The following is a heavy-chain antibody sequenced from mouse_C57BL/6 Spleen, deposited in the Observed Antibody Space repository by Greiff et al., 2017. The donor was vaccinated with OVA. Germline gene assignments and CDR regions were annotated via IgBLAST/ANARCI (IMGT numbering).Heavy chain of an antibody. J-gene: IGHJ4*01. CDR1: GYSFTGYY. Sequence: EVKLMESGPELVKPGASVKISCKASGYSFTGYYMNWVKQSPEKSLEWIGEINPSTGGTTYNQKFKAKATLTVDKSSSTAYMQLKSLTSEDSAVYYCARDHYYAMDYWGQGTSVTVSS. V-gene: IGHV1-42*01. CDR3: ARDHYYAMDY. CDR2: INPSTGGT.